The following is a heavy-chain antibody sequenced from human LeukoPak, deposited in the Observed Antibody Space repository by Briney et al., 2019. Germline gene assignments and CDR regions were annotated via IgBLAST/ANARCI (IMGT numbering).Heavy chain of an antibody. D-gene: IGHD5-18*01. CDR2: IYYTGGT. Sequence: SETLSLTCTVSGASISSDYWSWIRQSPGKGLEWIGFIYYTGGTDYNPSLKSRVTISRDTSKNQFSLNLSSMTAADTAVYYCAKGLYNYGNYFDPWGQGALVTVSA. CDR3: AKGLYNYGNYFDP. V-gene: IGHV4-59*01. J-gene: IGHJ5*02. CDR1: GASISSDY.